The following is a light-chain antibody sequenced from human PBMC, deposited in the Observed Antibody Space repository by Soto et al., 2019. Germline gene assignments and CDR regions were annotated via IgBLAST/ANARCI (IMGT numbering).Light chain of an antibody. CDR2: GAS. V-gene: IGKV3-11*01. Sequence: EIVLTQSPASLSLSPGERATLSCRASQSVNDYLAWYQQKPGQAPRLLIYGASNRATGIPVRFSGSGSGTDFTLTISSLETEDFAVYYCQHRGRWPRTFGQGTKLEIK. CDR3: QHRGRWPRT. CDR1: QSVNDY. J-gene: IGKJ2*01.